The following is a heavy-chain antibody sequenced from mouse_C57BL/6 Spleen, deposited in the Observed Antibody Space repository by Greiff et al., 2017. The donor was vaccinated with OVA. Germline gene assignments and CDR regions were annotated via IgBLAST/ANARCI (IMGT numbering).Heavy chain of an antibody. D-gene: IGHD3-3*01. Sequence: QVQLQQSGPELVKPGASVKISCKASGYAFSSSWMNWVKQRPGKGLEWIGRIYPGDGDTKYNGKFKGKDKLTADKSSSTAYMQLSSLTSEDSAVYSCARSRDGYAMDYWGQGTSVTVSS. J-gene: IGHJ4*01. CDR1: GYAFSSSW. V-gene: IGHV1-82*01. CDR2: IYPGDGDT. CDR3: ARSRDGYAMDY.